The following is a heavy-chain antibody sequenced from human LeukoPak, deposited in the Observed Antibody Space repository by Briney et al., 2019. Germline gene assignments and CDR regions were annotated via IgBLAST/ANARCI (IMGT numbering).Heavy chain of an antibody. J-gene: IGHJ4*02. CDR2: ISSSSSYI. CDR1: GGSFSGYY. V-gene: IGHV3-21*01. CDR3: ARDPLSSSWYPDY. D-gene: IGHD6-13*01. Sequence: ETLSLTCAVYGGSFSGYYWSWVRQAPGKGLEWVSSISSSSSYIYYADSVKGRFTISRDNAKNSLYLQMNSLRAEDTAVYYCARDPLSSSWYPDYWGQGTLVTVSS.